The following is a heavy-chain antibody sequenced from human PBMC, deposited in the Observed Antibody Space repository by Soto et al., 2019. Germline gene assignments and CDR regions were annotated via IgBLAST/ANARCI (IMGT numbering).Heavy chain of an antibody. J-gene: IGHJ6*02. CDR1: GFTFSDYY. V-gene: IGHV3-11*01. Sequence: QVQLVESGGGLVKPGGSLRLSCAASGFTFSDYYMSWIRQAPGKGLEWVSYIRSSGSTIYYADSVKGRFTISRDNAKNSLYLQMNSLRAEDTAVYYCARSRAYDSSGYYPHYYYGMDVWGQGTTVTVSS. CDR3: ARSRAYDSSGYYPHYYYGMDV. CDR2: IRSSGSTI. D-gene: IGHD3-22*01.